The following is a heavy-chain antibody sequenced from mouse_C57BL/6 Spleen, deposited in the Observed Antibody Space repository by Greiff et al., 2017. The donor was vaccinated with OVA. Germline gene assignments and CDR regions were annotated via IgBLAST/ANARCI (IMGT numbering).Heavy chain of an antibody. Sequence: EVQRVESGGGLVKPGGSLKLSCAASGFTFSSYAMSWVRQTPEKRLEWVATISDGGSYTYYPDNVKGRFTISRDNAKNNLYLQMSHLKSEDPAMYYCARSSGANSMDYWGQGTSVTVSS. D-gene: IGHD4-1*01. CDR2: ISDGGSYT. J-gene: IGHJ4*01. V-gene: IGHV5-4*01. CDR3: ARSSGANSMDY. CDR1: GFTFSSYA.